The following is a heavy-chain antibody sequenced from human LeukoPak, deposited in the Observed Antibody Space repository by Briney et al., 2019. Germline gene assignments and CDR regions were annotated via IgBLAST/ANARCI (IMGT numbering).Heavy chain of an antibody. CDR2: IRYDGSNK. CDR1: GFTFSSYG. V-gene: IGHV3-30*02. D-gene: IGHD5-18*01. J-gene: IGHJ4*02. CDR3: AKDRSYGYIDY. Sequence: GGSLSFSCAPPGFTFSSYGFHWVAQAPAKGLEGVAFIRYDGSNKYYADSVKGRFTISRDNSKNTLYLQMNSLRAEDTAVYYCAKDRSYGYIDYWGQGTLVTVSS.